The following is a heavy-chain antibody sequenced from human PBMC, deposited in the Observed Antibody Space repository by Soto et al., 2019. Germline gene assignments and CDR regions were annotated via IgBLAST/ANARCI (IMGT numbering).Heavy chain of an antibody. CDR3: ARVFIYYGSGSYYYYYYYMDV. V-gene: IGHV4-34*01. CDR1: GGSFSGYY. J-gene: IGHJ6*03. D-gene: IGHD3-10*01. CDR2: INHSGST. Sequence: SETLSLTCAVYGGSFSGYYWSWIRQPPGKGLEWIGEINHSGSTNYNPSLKSRVTISVDTSKNQFSLKLSSVTAADTAVYYCARVFIYYGSGSYYYYYYYMDVWGKGTTVTISS.